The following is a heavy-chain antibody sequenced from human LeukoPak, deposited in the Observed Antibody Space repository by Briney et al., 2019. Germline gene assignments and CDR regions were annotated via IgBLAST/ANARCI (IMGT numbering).Heavy chain of an antibody. Sequence: GGSLRLSCAASGFTFSNYAMSWVRQPPGKGLEWVSLISGSGDTTYYADSVKGRFTISRDNSKNILFLQMSSLRVEDTAIYYCAKDSRLLRGVVTTAFDSWGQGTLVTVSS. D-gene: IGHD3-3*01. CDR1: GFTFSNYA. V-gene: IGHV3-23*01. CDR3: AKDSRLLRGVVTTAFDS. CDR2: ISGSGDTT. J-gene: IGHJ4*02.